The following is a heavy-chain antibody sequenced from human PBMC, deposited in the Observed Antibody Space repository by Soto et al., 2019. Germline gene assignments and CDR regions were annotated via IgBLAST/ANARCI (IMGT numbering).Heavy chain of an antibody. CDR3: AYTSLGRYFGGDY. D-gene: IGHD3-9*01. J-gene: IGHJ4*02. V-gene: IGHV2-5*02. CDR2: IYWDHGK. CDR1: GFSLSTSGVG. Sequence: QITLKESGPTLVNPTQPLTLTCTFSGFSLSTSGVGVGWIRQPPGKALEWLALIYWDHGKRNSPSLKSRPTIRKNTSKNQVVLTMTNMAPADTATYYRAYTSLGRYFGGDYWGQGTLVTVSS.